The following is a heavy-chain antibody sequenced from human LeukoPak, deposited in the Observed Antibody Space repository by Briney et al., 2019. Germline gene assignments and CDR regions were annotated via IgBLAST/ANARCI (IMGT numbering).Heavy chain of an antibody. D-gene: IGHD3-10*01. V-gene: IGHV4-39*01. CDR3: TRHFGSGRDDY. Sequence: SETLSLTCTVSGGSISSSNYYWGWIRQPPGKGLEWIGSIEYSGSTHYNPSLKSRVTVSVDTSKNQFTVNLSPVTAADTAVYYCTRHFGSGRDDYWGQGTLVTVSS. J-gene: IGHJ4*02. CDR1: GGSISSSNYY. CDR2: IEYSGST.